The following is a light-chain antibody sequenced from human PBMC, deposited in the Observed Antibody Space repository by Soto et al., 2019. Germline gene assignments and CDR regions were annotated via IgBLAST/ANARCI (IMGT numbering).Light chain of an antibody. V-gene: IGKV1-39*01. CDR2: SAS. J-gene: IGKJ4*01. CDR3: QQTFSHLLS. CDR1: ESISDY. Sequence: IQLTQSPSSLSASVGDRVTIVCRASESISDYLNWYQLKSGEAPKVLIYSASTLRGGVPSRFSGTGSWTEFTLTISSLQPEDVATYYCQQTFSHLLSFGGGTTVEIK.